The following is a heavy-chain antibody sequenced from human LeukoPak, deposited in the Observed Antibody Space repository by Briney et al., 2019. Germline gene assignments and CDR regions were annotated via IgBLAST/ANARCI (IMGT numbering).Heavy chain of an antibody. V-gene: IGHV5-51*01. CDR1: GSSFTSYW. Sequence: GESLKISCWDSGSSFTSYWIGWVRQMPGKGLEWMGIIYPGDSDIRYSPSFQGQVTISADKSISTAYLQWSSLRASDTAIYYCARGQAFDIWGQGTMVTVSS. CDR2: IYPGDSDI. J-gene: IGHJ3*02. CDR3: ARGQAFDI.